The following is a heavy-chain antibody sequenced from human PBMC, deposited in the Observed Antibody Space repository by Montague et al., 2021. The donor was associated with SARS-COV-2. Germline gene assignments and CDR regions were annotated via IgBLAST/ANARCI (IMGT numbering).Heavy chain of an antibody. V-gene: IGHV3-48*03. D-gene: IGHD2-8*01. J-gene: IGHJ6*03. CDR3: ARDQLKAQWPYYYYYMDV. CDR1: GFTFSRYE. Sequence: SLRLSFSASGFTFSRYEMNWVRQAPGKGLEWVSYISSSGSTIYYADSVKGRFTISRDNAKNSLYLQMNSLRAEDTAVYYCARDQLKAQWPYYYYYMDVWGKGTTVTVSS. CDR2: ISSSGSTI.